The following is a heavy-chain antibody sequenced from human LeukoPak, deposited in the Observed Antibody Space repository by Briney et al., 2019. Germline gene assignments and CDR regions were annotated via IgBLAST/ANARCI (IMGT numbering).Heavy chain of an antibody. CDR3: ARDLGHTGYDLYDY. CDR1: GINFRGYW. D-gene: IGHD5-12*01. V-gene: IGHV3-7*01. Sequence: GGSLRLSCAVSGINFRGYWMAWVRQAPGKGLEWVANMKQDGSEKYYVDSVKGRFTISRDNAENSLYLEMNSLRVEDTAVYYCARDLGHTGYDLYDYWGQGTLVTVSS. CDR2: MKQDGSEK. J-gene: IGHJ4*02.